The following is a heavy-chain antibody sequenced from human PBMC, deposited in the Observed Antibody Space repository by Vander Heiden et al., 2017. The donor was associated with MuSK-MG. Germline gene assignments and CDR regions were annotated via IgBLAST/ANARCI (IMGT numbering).Heavy chain of an antibody. D-gene: IGHD2-15*01. J-gene: IGHJ5*01. CDR1: GFSFRSYT. CDR2: IHSSTNYI. CDR3: ARVVFSRYGTTCSCYGGLDS. Sequence: EVQLVEYGGGLVKPGGSLTLSCAASGFSFRSYTIHWVRQAPGKGLEWVSSIHSSTNYIYYADSLRGRFTISRDDAKNSLYLQMNSLRADDTAVYYCARVVFSRYGTTCSCYGGLDSCGQVSLGTVSS. V-gene: IGHV3-21*01.